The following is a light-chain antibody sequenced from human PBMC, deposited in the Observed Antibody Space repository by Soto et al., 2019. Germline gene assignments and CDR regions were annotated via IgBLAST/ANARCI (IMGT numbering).Light chain of an antibody. J-gene: IGKJ2*01. Sequence: EIVLTQSPATLSLSPGERATLSCRAGQSVSNYLAWYQQKPGQAPRLLIYDASNRATGIPARFSGSGSGTDFTLTISSLEPEDCAVYYCQQRSNWPPYTFGQGTKLEIK. V-gene: IGKV3-11*01. CDR2: DAS. CDR3: QQRSNWPPYT. CDR1: QSVSNY.